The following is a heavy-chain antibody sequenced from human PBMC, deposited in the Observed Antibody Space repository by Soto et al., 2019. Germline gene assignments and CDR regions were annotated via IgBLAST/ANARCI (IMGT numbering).Heavy chain of an antibody. CDR3: GRLGIAVSVDY. CDR1: GDSISSSSYY. V-gene: IGHV4-39*01. Sequence: QLQLQESGPGLVKPSETLSLTCTVSGDSISSSSYYWGWIRQPPGKGLEWIGSIYYSGTTYYNPSLKSRVTISVDTSTNQFSLRLSSVTAADTAVYYCGRLGIAVSVDYWGQGTLVTVSS. J-gene: IGHJ4*02. D-gene: IGHD6-19*01. CDR2: IYYSGTT.